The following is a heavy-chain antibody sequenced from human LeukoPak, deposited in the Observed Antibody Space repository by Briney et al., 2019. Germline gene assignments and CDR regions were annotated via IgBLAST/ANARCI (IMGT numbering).Heavy chain of an antibody. Sequence: GGSLRLSCEASGFTFSSYWMTWVRQAPGKGLEWVANINPDGSQGNYVDSVKGRFTISRDNAKNSLYLQMNSLRAEDTAVFLCARFDSVGHSFEYWGQGTLVTVSS. CDR1: GFTFSSYW. V-gene: IGHV3-7*01. CDR3: ARFDSVGHSFEY. D-gene: IGHD4-23*01. CDR2: INPDGSQG. J-gene: IGHJ4*02.